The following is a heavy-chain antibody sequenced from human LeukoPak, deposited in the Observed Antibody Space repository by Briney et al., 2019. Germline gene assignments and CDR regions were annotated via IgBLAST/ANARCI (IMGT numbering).Heavy chain of an antibody. V-gene: IGHV3-30*03. CDR1: GFTFSSYG. Sequence: GGSLRLSCAASGFTFSSYGMHWVRQAPGKGLEWVAVISYDGSNKYYADSVKGRFTISRDNSKNTLYLQMNSLRAEDTAVYYCARDEDIYTWEPTSFDYWGQGTLVTVSS. CDR3: ARDEDIYTWEPTSFDY. CDR2: ISYDGSNK. J-gene: IGHJ4*02. D-gene: IGHD1-26*01.